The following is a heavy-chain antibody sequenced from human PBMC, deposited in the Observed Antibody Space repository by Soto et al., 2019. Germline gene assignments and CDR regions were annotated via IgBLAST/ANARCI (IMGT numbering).Heavy chain of an antibody. CDR3: ARYSFGFAY. J-gene: IGHJ4*02. D-gene: IGHD5-18*01. CDR1: GASIRSGGFS. V-gene: IGHV4-30-2*01. Sequence: TLSLTCSVSGASIRSGGFSWSWIRQPPGKGLELIGYIYDGASTYYNPSLKRRVTMSVDRSKIQFYLELGSVTAAATDVYYCARYSFGFAYWGRGTLVTVSS. CDR2: IYDGAST.